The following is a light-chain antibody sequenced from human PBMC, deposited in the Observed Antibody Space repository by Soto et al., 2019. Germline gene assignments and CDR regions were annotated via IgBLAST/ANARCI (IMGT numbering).Light chain of an antibody. V-gene: IGKV3-11*01. CDR3: QQRSNLPPFT. CDR2: DAS. Sequence: EIVLTQSPATLSLSPGERATLSCRASQSVSRYLAWYQQKPGQAPRLLIYDASNSATGIPSRFSGSGSGTDFTLTISSLELEDFAVDDCQQRSNLPPFTFGPRTKVDIK. J-gene: IGKJ3*01. CDR1: QSVSRY.